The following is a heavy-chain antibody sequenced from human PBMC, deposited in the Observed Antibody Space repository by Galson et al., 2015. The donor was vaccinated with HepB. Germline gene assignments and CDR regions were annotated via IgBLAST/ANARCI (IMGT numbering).Heavy chain of an antibody. V-gene: IGHV3-9*01. Sequence: SLRLSCAASGFTFDDYAMHWVRQAPGKGQEWVSGISWDSGSIGYADSVKGRFTISRDNAKNSLYLQMNSLRAEDTALYYCVKTTGWEPPSYFDYWGQGTLVTVSS. CDR1: GFTFDDYA. CDR2: ISWDSGSI. J-gene: IGHJ4*02. D-gene: IGHD1-26*01. CDR3: VKTTGWEPPSYFDY.